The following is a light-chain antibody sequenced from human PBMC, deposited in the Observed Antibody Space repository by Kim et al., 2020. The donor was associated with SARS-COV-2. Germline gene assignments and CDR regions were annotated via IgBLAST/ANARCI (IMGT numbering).Light chain of an antibody. CDR3: TSYTRSDTWV. Sequence: QSVLTQPASVSGSPGQSITVSCSGTSSDVGRYNHVSWYQQHPGKVPKLLIYEVNKRPSGASDRFSGSKSGNTASLTISGLQAEDEADYYCTSYTRSDTWVFGGGTQLTVL. CDR2: EVN. J-gene: IGLJ3*02. CDR1: SSDVGRYNH. V-gene: IGLV2-14*01.